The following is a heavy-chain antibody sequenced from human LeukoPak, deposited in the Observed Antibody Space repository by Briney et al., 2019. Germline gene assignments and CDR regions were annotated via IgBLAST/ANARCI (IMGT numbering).Heavy chain of an antibody. J-gene: IGHJ4*02. CDR2: IYHSGST. CDR3: VLWGYFDSSGRHF. V-gene: IGHV4-38-2*02. CDR1: GYSISSGYY. D-gene: IGHD3-22*01. Sequence: PSETLSLTCTVSGYSISSGYYWGWIRQPPGKGLEWIGSIYHSGSTYYNPSLKSRVTISVDTSKNQFSLNLNSVTAADTAVYYCVLWGYFDSSGRHFWGQGTLVTVSS.